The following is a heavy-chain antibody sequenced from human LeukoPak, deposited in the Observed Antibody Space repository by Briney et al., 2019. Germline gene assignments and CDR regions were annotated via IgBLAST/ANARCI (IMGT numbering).Heavy chain of an antibody. Sequence: ASVKVSCKASGYTFTGYYMHWVRQAPGQGLEWMGWINPNSGGTNYAQKFQGRVTMTRDTSISTAYMELSRLRSDDTAVYYCARDRAPLPWYYDFWSGPQYLVYWGQGTLVTASS. D-gene: IGHD3-3*01. V-gene: IGHV1-2*02. CDR2: INPNSGGT. CDR1: GYTFTGYY. J-gene: IGHJ4*02. CDR3: ARDRAPLPWYYDFWSGPQYLVY.